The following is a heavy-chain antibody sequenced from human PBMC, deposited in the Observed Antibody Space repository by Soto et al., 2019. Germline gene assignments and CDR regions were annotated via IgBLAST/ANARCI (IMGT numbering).Heavy chain of an antibody. J-gene: IGHJ3*02. V-gene: IGHV4-59*01. Sequence: SETLSLTCTVSGGSISSYYWSWIRQPPGKGLEWIGYIYYSGSTNYNPSLKSRVTISVDTSKNQFSLKLSSVTAADTAVYYCARFRSSGSGSYAFDIWGQGTMVTVSS. CDR3: ARFRSSGSGSYAFDI. CDR2: IYYSGST. CDR1: GGSISSYY. D-gene: IGHD3-10*01.